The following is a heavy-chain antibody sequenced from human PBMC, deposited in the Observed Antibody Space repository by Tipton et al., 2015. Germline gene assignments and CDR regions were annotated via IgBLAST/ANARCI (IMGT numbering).Heavy chain of an antibody. Sequence: LRLSCTVSGASISSPNSFWGWIRQSPGKGLEWIGSILHRGTTYYNPSLRSRVSLSIDTSSNQFSLSLTSVTAADTALYYCARSDVERNTVFVFEIWGPGTMVTVSS. CDR2: ILHRGTT. J-gene: IGHJ3*02. CDR3: ARSDVERNTVFVFEI. D-gene: IGHD3-10*01. CDR1: GASISSPNSF. V-gene: IGHV4-39*01.